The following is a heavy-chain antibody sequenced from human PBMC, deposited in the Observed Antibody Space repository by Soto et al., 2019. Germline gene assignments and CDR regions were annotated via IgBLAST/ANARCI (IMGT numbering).Heavy chain of an antibody. D-gene: IGHD1-26*01. CDR1: GFTFTSSA. V-gene: IGHV1-58*01. Sequence: ASVKVSCKASGFTFTSSAVQWVRQARGQRLEWIGWIVVGSGNTNYAQKFQERVTITRDMSTSTAYMELSSLRSEDTAVYYCATSWELPYEVYYYYGMDVWGQGTTVTVS. CDR2: IVVGSGNT. CDR3: ATSWELPYEVYYYYGMDV. J-gene: IGHJ6*02.